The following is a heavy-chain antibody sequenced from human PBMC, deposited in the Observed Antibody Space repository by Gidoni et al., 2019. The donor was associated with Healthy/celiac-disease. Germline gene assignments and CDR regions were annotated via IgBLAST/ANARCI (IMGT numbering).Heavy chain of an antibody. CDR2: ISYDGSNK. V-gene: IGHV3-30*18. J-gene: IGHJ4*02. CDR3: AKDRDLSFDY. Sequence: QVQLVESGGGVVQPGRYLRLSCAASGFTFSSYGMHWVRQAPGKGLEWVAVISYDGSNKYYADSVKGRFTISRDNSKNTLYLQMNSLRAEDTAVYYCAKDRDLSFDYWGQGTLVTVSS. CDR1: GFTFSSYG.